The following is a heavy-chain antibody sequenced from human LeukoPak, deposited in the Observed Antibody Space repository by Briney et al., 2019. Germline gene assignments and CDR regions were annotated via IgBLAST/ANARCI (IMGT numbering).Heavy chain of an antibody. CDR2: ISYDGTYK. Sequence: GRSLRLSCAASGITLSTYAMHWVRQAPGKGLEWVAVISYDGTYKYYADSVKGRFTISRDNSKNTLYLQMNSLRSEDTAVYYCALGIIAAAANFDYWGQGTLVTVSS. CDR3: ALGIIAAAANFDY. V-gene: IGHV3-30*04. D-gene: IGHD6-13*01. J-gene: IGHJ4*02. CDR1: GITLSTYA.